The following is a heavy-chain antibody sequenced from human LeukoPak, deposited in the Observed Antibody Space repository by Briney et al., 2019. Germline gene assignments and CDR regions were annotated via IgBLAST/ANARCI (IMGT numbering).Heavy chain of an antibody. V-gene: IGHV1-69-2*01. CDR3: ATDRGIAAAGALDY. CDR1: GYTFTDYY. CDR2: VDPEDGET. D-gene: IGHD6-13*01. Sequence: ATVKISCKVSGYTFTDYYMRWVQQAPGKGLEWMGLVDPEDGETIYAEKFQGRVTITADTSTDTAYMELSSLRSEDTAVYYCATDRGIAAAGALDYWGQGTLVTVSS. J-gene: IGHJ4*02.